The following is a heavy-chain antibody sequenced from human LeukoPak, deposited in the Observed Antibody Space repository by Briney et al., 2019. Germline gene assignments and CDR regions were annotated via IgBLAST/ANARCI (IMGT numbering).Heavy chain of an antibody. J-gene: IGHJ6*02. CDR1: GGSISSYY. D-gene: IGHD1-26*01. CDR2: IYYSGST. CDR3: ARDDGGGSYYGNYYGMDV. Sequence: PSETLSLTCTVSGGSISSYYWSWIRQPPGKGLEWIGYIYYSGSTNYNPSLKSRVTISVDTSKNRFSLKLSSVTAADTAVYYCARDDGGGSYYGNYYGMDVWGQGTTVTVSS. V-gene: IGHV4-59*01.